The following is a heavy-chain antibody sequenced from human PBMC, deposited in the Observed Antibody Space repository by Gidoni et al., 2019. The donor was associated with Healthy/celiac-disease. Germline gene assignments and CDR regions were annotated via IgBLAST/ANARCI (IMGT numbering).Heavy chain of an antibody. CDR2: ISYDGSNK. J-gene: IGHJ4*02. CDR1: GFTFSSYG. D-gene: IGHD2-21*02. Sequence: QVQLVESGGGVVQPGRSLRLSCAASGFTFSSYGMHWVRQAPGNGLEWVAVISYDGSNKYYADSVKGRFTSSRDNSKNTLYLQMNSLRAEDTAVYYCAKEGVVTGFDYWGQGTLVTVSS. V-gene: IGHV3-30*18. CDR3: AKEGVVTGFDY.